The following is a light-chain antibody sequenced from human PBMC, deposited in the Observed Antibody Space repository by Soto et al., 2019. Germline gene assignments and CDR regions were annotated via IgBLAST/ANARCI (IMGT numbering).Light chain of an antibody. V-gene: IGKV3-15*01. CDR1: QTVSDD. CDR2: GAS. J-gene: IGKJ3*01. CDR3: QPYHDWPPIT. Sequence: EIVMTQSPATLFVSPGERATLSCRASQTVSDDLAWYQQKPGQAPRLLIYGASTRATDIPARFSGGGSVTDFTLAISSLQSEHSAIYYCQPYHDWPPITFGPGTKVNI.